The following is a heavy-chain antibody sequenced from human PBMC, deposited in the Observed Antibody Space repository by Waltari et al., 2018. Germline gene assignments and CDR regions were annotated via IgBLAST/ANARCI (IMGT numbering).Heavy chain of an antibody. V-gene: IGHV3-48*03. CDR3: ARSSPADIVVVVAATPVDY. D-gene: IGHD2-15*01. Sequence: EVQLVESGGGLVQPGGSLRLSCEASGFTFSSYEMNWVRQAPATGLEWVSYISISGSTIYYADSVKGRFTISRDNAKNSLYLQMNSLRAEDTAVYYCARSSPADIVVVVAATPVDYWGQGTLVTVSS. CDR1: GFTFSSYE. CDR2: ISISGSTI. J-gene: IGHJ4*02.